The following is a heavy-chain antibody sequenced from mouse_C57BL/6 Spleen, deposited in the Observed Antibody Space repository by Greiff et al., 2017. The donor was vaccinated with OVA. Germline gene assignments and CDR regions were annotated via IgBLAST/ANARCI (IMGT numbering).Heavy chain of an antibody. Sequence: VQLQQSGPGLVQPSQSLSITCTVSGFSLTSYGVHWVRQSPGKGLEWLGVIWSGGSTDYNAAFISSLSISKDNSKSQVFFKMNSLQADDTAIYYCARNGAAQATYYAMDYWGQGTSVTVAS. V-gene: IGHV2-2*01. J-gene: IGHJ4*01. CDR3: ARNGAAQATYYAMDY. CDR2: IWSGGST. D-gene: IGHD3-2*02. CDR1: GFSLTSYG.